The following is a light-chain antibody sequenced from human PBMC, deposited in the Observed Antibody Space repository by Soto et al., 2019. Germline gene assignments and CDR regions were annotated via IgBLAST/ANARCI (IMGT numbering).Light chain of an antibody. V-gene: IGLV2-14*03. J-gene: IGLJ2*01. CDR1: SSDVGGYNY. CDR2: DVT. Sequence: QSALTQPASVSGSPGQSITISCTGTSSDVGGYNYVSWYQHHPGKAPKLMIYDVTNRPSGVSNRFSGSKSDNTASLTISGLQAEDEADYYCSSYTGTSTPVVFGGGTKLPS. CDR3: SSYTGTSTPVV.